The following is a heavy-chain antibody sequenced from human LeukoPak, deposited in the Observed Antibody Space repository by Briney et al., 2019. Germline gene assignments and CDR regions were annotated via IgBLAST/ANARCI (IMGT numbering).Heavy chain of an antibody. Sequence: PGGSLRLSRAASGFTFSNYYMSWIRQTPGKGLEWLSYISGSGGDIHYADSVKGRFTISRDNAKNSLYLQMNSLRAEDTAMYYCARDIRAVGVTLYFDYWGQGILVTVTS. J-gene: IGHJ4*02. V-gene: IGHV3-11*01. CDR2: ISGSGGDI. CDR3: ARDIRAVGVTLYFDY. CDR1: GFTFSNYY. D-gene: IGHD1-26*01.